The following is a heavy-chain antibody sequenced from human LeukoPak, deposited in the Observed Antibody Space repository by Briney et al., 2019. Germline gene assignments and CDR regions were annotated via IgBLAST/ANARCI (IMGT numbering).Heavy chain of an antibody. D-gene: IGHD3-10*01. J-gene: IGHJ5*02. CDR1: GFTFSSYA. CDR3: AKFSVRGFPGGVFDP. Sequence: PGGSLRLSCAASGFTFSSYAMSWVRQAPGKGLEWVSAISGSGGSTYYADSVKGRFTTSRDNSKNSLYLQMNSLRAEDTAVYYCAKFSVRGFPGGVFDPWGQGTLVTVSS. CDR2: ISGSGGST. V-gene: IGHV3-23*01.